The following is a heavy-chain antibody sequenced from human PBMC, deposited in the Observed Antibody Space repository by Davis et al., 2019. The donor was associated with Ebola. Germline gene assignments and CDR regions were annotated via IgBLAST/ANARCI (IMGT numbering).Heavy chain of an antibody. Sequence: SETLSLTCTVSGASISSYYWSWIRQPPGKGLEWIGYIYYSGGTNYNPSLESRVTILVDTSKNQLSLKLSSVTAADTAVYYCARDWVRPIFGVVTSLVLGYGMDVWGQGTTVTVSS. V-gene: IGHV4-59*01. J-gene: IGHJ6*02. CDR2: IYYSGGT. D-gene: IGHD3-3*01. CDR1: GASISSYY. CDR3: ARDWVRPIFGVVTSLVLGYGMDV.